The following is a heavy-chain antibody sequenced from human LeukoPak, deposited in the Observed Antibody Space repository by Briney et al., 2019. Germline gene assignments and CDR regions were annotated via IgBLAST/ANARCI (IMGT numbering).Heavy chain of an antibody. Sequence: SETLSLTCTVSGGSTRNYYWSWIRQPAGKGLEWIERIYTSGGTYYNPSLKSRVTMSVDSTKNQFSLKVSSVNAADTAVYYCARNYCDSGGYHYWYFDLWGRGTLVTVSS. CDR3: ARNYCDSGGYHYWYFDL. CDR1: GGSTRNYY. D-gene: IGHD3-22*01. CDR2: IYTSGGT. J-gene: IGHJ2*01. V-gene: IGHV4-4*07.